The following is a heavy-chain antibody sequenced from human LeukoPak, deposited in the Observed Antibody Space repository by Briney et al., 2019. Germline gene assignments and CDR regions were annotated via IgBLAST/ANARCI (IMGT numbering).Heavy chain of an antibody. CDR3: AKDKDYYDSSGSLYFDY. D-gene: IGHD3-22*01. CDR1: GFTFSSYG. V-gene: IGHV3-30*18. CDR2: ISYDGSNK. Sequence: PGGSLRLSCAASGFTFSSYGMHWVRQAPGKGLEGVAVISYDGSNKYYADSVKGRFTISRDNSKNTLYLQMNSLRAEDTAVYYCAKDKDYYDSSGSLYFDYWGQGTLVTVSS. J-gene: IGHJ4*02.